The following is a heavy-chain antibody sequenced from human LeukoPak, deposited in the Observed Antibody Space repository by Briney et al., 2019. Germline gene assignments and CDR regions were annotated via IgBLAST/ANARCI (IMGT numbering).Heavy chain of an antibody. J-gene: IGHJ4*02. CDR3: ARLTPLYYDILTGYYDY. Sequence: PSETLSLTCAVYGGSFSGYYWSWIRQPPGKGLEWIGEINHSGSTNYNPSLKSRVTISVDTSKNQFSLKLSSVTAADTAVYYCARLTPLYYDILTGYYDYWGQGTLVTVSS. D-gene: IGHD3-9*01. CDR2: INHSGST. V-gene: IGHV4-34*01. CDR1: GGSFSGYY.